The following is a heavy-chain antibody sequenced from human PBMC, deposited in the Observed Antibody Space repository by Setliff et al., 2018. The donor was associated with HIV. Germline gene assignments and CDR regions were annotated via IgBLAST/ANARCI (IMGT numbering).Heavy chain of an antibody. CDR2: IYYSGST. D-gene: IGHD2-15*01. J-gene: IGHJ5*02. V-gene: IGHV4-39*07. Sequence: LSLTCTVSGGSISNSRYYWSWIRQPPGKGLEWIGSIYYSGSTYYNPSLKSRVTLSVDTSKNQFSLSLTSVTGADTAVYYCARGGASSKYLDPWGQGTLVTVSS. CDR1: GGSISNSRYY. CDR3: ARGGASSKYLDP.